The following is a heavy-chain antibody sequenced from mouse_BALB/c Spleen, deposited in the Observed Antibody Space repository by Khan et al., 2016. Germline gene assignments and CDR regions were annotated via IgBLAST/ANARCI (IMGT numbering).Heavy chain of an antibody. J-gene: IGHJ4*01. Sequence: EVELVESGGGLVQPGGSLRLSCATSGFTFTDYYMSWVRQPPGKALEWLGFIRNKANGYTTEYSASVKGQFTIPRDDSKSSLYHRMNTPRAEGSATYCCASVYGSRAYAMDCWGQRTSVTVSS. CDR1: GFTFTDYY. D-gene: IGHD1-1*01. V-gene: IGHV7-3*02. CDR2: IRNKANGYTT. CDR3: ASVYGSRAYAMDC.